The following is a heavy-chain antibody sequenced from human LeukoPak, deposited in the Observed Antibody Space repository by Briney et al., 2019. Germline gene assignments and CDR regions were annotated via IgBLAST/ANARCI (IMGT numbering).Heavy chain of an antibody. D-gene: IGHD6-13*01. CDR3: ARQGLQQLLPGSNF. J-gene: IGHJ4*02. V-gene: IGHV4-39*01. CDR2: IYYSGAT. CDR1: GGSISSTSYY. Sequence: PSETLSLTCPVSGGSISSTSYYWGWIRQAPGKGLVWLASIYYSGATYYNPSLKSRLTVSGDTSNNRFSLELTSVTAADTAVYYCARQGLQQLLPGSNFWGQGTLVTASS.